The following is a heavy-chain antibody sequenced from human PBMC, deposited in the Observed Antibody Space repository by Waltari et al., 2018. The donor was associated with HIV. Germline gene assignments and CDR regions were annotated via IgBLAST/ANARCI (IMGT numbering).Heavy chain of an antibody. CDR3: AKDQEWLIQYYLDY. D-gene: IGHD6-19*01. V-gene: IGHV3-30*18. CDR1: AFTFSNYG. Sequence: QVQLVESGGGVVQPGRSLRLSCAASAFTFSNYGRHWVRQAPGKGLEWVAVIYFDGYKKYHADSVRGRFTISRDNSKNTLYLQMNSLRPEDTAMYYCAKDQEWLIQYYLDYWGQGTLVTVSS. CDR2: IYFDGYKK. J-gene: IGHJ4*02.